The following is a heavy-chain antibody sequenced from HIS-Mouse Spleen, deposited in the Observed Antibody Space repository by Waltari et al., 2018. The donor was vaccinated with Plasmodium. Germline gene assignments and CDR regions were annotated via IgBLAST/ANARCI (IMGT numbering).Heavy chain of an antibody. V-gene: IGHV4-39*01. J-gene: IGHJ4*02. CDR1: GGSISSSSYY. Sequence: QLQLQESGPGLVKPSETLSLTCTVSGGSISSSSYYWGWLRQPPGKGLEWIGSIYYSGSTYYNPSLKSRVTISVDTSKNQFSLKLSSVTAADTAVYYCARHRQLAYYFDYWGQGTLVTVSS. D-gene: IGHD6-6*01. CDR3: ARHRQLAYYFDY. CDR2: IYYSGST.